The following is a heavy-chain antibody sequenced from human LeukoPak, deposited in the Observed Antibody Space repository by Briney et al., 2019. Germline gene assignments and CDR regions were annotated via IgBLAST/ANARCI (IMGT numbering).Heavy chain of an antibody. CDR2: IHYSGST. J-gene: IGHJ4*02. CDR1: GGSISSYY. D-gene: IGHD3-22*01. V-gene: IGHV4-59*01. Sequence: PSETLSLTCTVSGGSISSYYWTWIRRPPTKGLEWIGYIHYSGSTNYNASLKSRATLSIDTSKNQFSLKLSSVTAADTAVYFCARLSGYSAMRHLDNWGLGTLVTVSS. CDR3: ARLSGYSAMRHLDN.